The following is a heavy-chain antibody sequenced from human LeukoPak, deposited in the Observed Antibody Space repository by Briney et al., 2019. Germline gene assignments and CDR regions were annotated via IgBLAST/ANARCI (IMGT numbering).Heavy chain of an antibody. V-gene: IGHV4-34*01. CDR1: GGSFSGYY. D-gene: IGHD3-22*01. J-gene: IGHJ4*02. CDR2: INHSGST. CDR3: ARGRRHITMIVVVISRFDY. Sequence: SETLSLTCAVYGGSFSGYYWSWIRQPPGKGLEWIGEINHSGSTNYNPSLKSRVTISVDTSKNQFSLKLSSVTAADTAVYYCARGRRHITMIVVVISRFDYWDQGTLVTVSS.